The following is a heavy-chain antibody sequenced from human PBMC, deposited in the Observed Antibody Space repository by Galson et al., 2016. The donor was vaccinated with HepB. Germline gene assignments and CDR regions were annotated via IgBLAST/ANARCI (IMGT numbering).Heavy chain of an antibody. Sequence: SLRLSCAGSGFIFSTHSMAWVRQAPGKGLEWVSLISSSSTYIYYADSVRGRFTISRDNAGNSLYLQMNTLRADDTAVYYCARASGGGSDWDYYYGMDVWGKGNPGHRLL. CDR3: ARASGGGSDWDYYYGMDV. J-gene: IGHJ6*04. CDR2: ISSSSTYI. D-gene: IGHD5-12*01. V-gene: IGHV3-21*01. CDR1: GFIFSTHS.